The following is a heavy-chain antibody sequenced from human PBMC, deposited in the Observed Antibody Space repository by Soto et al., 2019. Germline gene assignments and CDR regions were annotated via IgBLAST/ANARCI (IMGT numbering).Heavy chain of an antibody. V-gene: IGHV2-5*02. CDR1: GFSLSTSGVG. J-gene: IGHJ4*02. CDR2: IFWDNDR. D-gene: IGHD1-26*01. CDR3: AHTPIAAAAGSFDF. Sequence: QITLKESGPTLVKPTQTLTLTCTFSGFSLSTSGVGVGWIRQPPGKALEWLPLIFWDNDRYYRPSLQSRLTITKDTSKNQVVLTMTNMDPVDTATYYCAHTPIAAAAGSFDFWGQGALVTCSS.